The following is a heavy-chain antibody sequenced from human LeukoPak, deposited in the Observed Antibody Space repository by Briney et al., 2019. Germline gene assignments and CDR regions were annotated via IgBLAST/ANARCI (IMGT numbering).Heavy chain of an antibody. V-gene: IGHV3-21*04. CDR3: ARTSWRGYRIY. D-gene: IGHD5-12*01. CDR2: ISSGSSYI. J-gene: IGHJ4*02. Sequence: GGSLRLSCAASGFTFSSYSMNWVRQAPGKGLEWVSSISSGSSYIYYADSVKGRFTISRDNAKNSLYLQMNSLRAEDTAVYYCARTSWRGYRIYWGQGTLVTVSS. CDR1: GFTFSSYS.